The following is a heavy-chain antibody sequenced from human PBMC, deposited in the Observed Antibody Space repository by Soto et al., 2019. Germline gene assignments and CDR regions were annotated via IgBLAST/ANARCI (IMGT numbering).Heavy chain of an antibody. J-gene: IGHJ4*02. CDR1: GFTFSSYS. D-gene: IGHD6-19*01. CDR2: ISSSSSTI. Sequence: GGSLRLSCAASGFTFSSYSMNWVRQAPGKGLEWVSYISSSSSTIYYADSVKGRFTISRDNAKNSLYLQMNSLRAEDTAVYYCARDVLPLAVAVIDPSGYWGQGTLVTVSS. CDR3: ARDVLPLAVAVIDPSGY. V-gene: IGHV3-48*01.